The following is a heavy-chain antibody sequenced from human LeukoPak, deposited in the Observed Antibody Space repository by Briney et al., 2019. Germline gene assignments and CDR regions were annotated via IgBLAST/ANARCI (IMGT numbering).Heavy chain of an antibody. CDR3: AKGRGYGNHDAFDI. Sequence: GGSLRLSCAASGFTFSNYAMSWVRQAPGKGLEWVSAISGSGGSTYYADSGKGQFTISRDNSKNTLFLQMNSLRAEDTAIYYCAKGRGYGNHDAFDIWGQGTMVTVSS. CDR2: ISGSGGST. D-gene: IGHD5-18*01. J-gene: IGHJ3*02. CDR1: GFTFSNYA. V-gene: IGHV3-23*01.